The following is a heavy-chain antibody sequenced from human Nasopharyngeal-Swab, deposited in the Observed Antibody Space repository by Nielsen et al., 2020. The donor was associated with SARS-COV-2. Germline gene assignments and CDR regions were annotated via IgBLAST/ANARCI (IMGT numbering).Heavy chain of an antibody. J-gene: IGHJ6*03. Sequence: GASLQISCKGSGYSFTSYWISWVRQVPGKGLEWMGRIDPSDSYTNYSPSFQGHVTISADKSISTAYLQWSSLKASDTAMYYCARRAYCSGGSCYSPYYYYMDVWGKGTTVTVSS. CDR1: GYSFTSYW. V-gene: IGHV5-10-1*01. D-gene: IGHD2-15*01. CDR2: IDPSDSYT. CDR3: ARRAYCSGGSCYSPYYYYMDV.